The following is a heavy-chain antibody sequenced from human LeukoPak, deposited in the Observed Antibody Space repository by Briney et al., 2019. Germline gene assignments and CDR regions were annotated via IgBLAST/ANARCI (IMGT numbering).Heavy chain of an antibody. CDR1: GYTFTGYY. Sequence: GASVKVSCKASGYTFTGYYMHWVRQAPGQGLEWMGWINPNSGNTGYAQKFQGRVAMTRNTSISTAYMELSSLRSEDTAVYYCARTPYYYDSSGTYDYWGQGTLVTVSS. J-gene: IGHJ4*02. V-gene: IGHV1-8*02. D-gene: IGHD3-22*01. CDR2: INPNSGNT. CDR3: ARTPYYYDSSGTYDY.